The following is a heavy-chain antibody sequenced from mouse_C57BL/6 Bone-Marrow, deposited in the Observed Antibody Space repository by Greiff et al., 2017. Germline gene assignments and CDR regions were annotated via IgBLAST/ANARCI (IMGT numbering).Heavy chain of an antibody. CDR2: IDPSDSET. D-gene: IGHD2-4*01. CDR1: GYTFTSYW. V-gene: IGHV1-52*01. CDR3: ARHYDYDDAPFDY. J-gene: IGHJ2*01. Sequence: QVQLQQPGAELVRPGSSVKLSCKASGYTFTSYWMHWVKQRPIQGLEWIGNIDPSDSETHYNQKFKDKATLTVDKSSSTAYMQLSSLTSEDSAVYYCARHYDYDDAPFDYWGQGTTLTVSS.